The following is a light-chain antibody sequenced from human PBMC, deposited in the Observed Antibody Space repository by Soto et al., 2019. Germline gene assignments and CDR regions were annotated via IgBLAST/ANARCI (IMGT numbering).Light chain of an antibody. Sequence: DIQMTQSPSTLSASVGDRVTIACRASHSISSWLAWYQQKPGKAPKLLIYKASNLESGVPSRFSGSGSGTEFTLTISSLQPYDFATYYCQQYNSYSRTFGQGTKLEIK. CDR2: KAS. V-gene: IGKV1-5*03. CDR1: HSISSW. J-gene: IGKJ2*01. CDR3: QQYNSYSRT.